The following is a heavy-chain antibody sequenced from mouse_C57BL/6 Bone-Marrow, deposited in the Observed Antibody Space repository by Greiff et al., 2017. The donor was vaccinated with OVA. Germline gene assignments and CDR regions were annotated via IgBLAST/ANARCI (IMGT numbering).Heavy chain of an antibody. V-gene: IGHV1-81*01. CDR2: IYPRSGNT. Sequence: VQLQESGAELARPGASVKLSCKASGYTFTSYGISWVKQRTGQGLEWIGEIYPRSGNTYYNEKFKGKATLTADKSSSTAYMELRSLTSEDSAVYFCAREGEYYYAMDYWGQGTSVTVSS. CDR1: GYTFTSYG. J-gene: IGHJ4*01. CDR3: AREGEYYYAMDY.